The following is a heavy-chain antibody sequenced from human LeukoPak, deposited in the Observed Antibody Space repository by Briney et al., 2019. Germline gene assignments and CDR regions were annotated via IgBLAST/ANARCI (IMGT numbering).Heavy chain of an antibody. CDR3: AKDLLYRYFDY. CDR1: GFTFSSYA. D-gene: IGHD2-8*01. Sequence: GGSLRLSCAASGFTFSSYAMSWVRQAPGKGLEWVPAISGSGGSTYYADSVKGRFTISRDNSKNTLYLQTNSLRAEDTAIYYCAKDLLYRYFDYWGQGTLVTVSS. J-gene: IGHJ4*02. CDR2: ISGSGGST. V-gene: IGHV3-23*01.